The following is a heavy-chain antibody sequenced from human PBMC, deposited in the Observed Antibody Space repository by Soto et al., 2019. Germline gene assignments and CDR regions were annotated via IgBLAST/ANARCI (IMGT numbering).Heavy chain of an antibody. V-gene: IGHV4-30-4*01. J-gene: IGHJ4*02. CDR1: GGSISSGDYY. D-gene: IGHD3-22*01. CDR3: ARELIPVEYDSSGPVAG. CDR2: IYHSGNT. Sequence: QVQLQESGPGLVKPSQTLSVTCTVSGGSISSGDYYWSWIRQPPGKGLEWIGYIYHSGNTYYNPSLKSRVTISLDTSKNQFSLKLSSVTAADTAVYYCARELIPVEYDSSGPVAGWGQGTLVTVSS.